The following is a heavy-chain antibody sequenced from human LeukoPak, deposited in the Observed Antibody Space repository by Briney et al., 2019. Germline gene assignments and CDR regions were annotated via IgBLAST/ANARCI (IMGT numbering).Heavy chain of an antibody. D-gene: IGHD3-22*01. CDR2: ISGSGGST. CDR3: AKGDYYDSSGYYFDY. V-gene: IGHV3-23*01. J-gene: IGHJ4*02. CDR1: GFTFSSYA. Sequence: GGSLRLSCAASGFTFSSYAMSWVRQAPGKGLEWVSAISGSGGSTYYADSVKGRFTISRDNSKNTLYLQMNSLRAEDTAVYYCAKGDYYDSSGYYFDYWGQGTLVTVSS.